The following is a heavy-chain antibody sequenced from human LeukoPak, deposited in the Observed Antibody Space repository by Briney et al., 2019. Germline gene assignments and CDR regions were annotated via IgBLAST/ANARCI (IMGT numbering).Heavy chain of an antibody. CDR3: ASGRTGMATNDFQH. CDR2: ISSSSSYT. Sequence: KPGGSLRLSCAASGFTFSDYYMSWIRQAPGKGLEWVSYISSSSSYTNYADSVKGRFTISRDNSKNTLYLQMNSLRAEDTAVYYCASGRTGMATNDFQHWGQGTLVTVSS. J-gene: IGHJ1*01. CDR1: GFTFSDYY. D-gene: IGHD5-24*01. V-gene: IGHV3-11*03.